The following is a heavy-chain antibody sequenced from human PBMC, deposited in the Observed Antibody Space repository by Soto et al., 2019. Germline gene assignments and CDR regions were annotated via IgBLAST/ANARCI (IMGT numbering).Heavy chain of an antibody. CDR1: GFIFSDYW. CDR2: IKFDGSEK. D-gene: IGHD2-2*01. Sequence: GGSLRLSXAASGFIFSDYWMSWVRQAPGKGPEWVANIKFDGSEKQYVDSVRGRFTISRDNSRNSLFLQMNSLRAGGTAVYYCVKDGGYCSSSTCYSPRNHYFDSWGQGTLVTVSS. CDR3: VKDGGYCSSSTCYSPRNHYFDS. J-gene: IGHJ4*02. V-gene: IGHV3-7*03.